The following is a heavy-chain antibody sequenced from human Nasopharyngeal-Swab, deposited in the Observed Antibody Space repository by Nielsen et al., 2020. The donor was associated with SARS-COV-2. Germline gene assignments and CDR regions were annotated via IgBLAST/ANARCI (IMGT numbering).Heavy chain of an antibody. V-gene: IGHV3-74*01. CDR1: GFTFSSYW. Sequence: GGSLRLSCAASGFTFSSYWMHWVRQAPGKGLVWVSRINSDGSSPSYADSVKGRFTISRDNAKNTLYLQMNSLRAEDTAVYYCARDLGSSGSSVSLDVWGKGTTVTVSS. D-gene: IGHD1-26*01. CDR3: ARDLGSSGSSVSLDV. J-gene: IGHJ6*04. CDR2: INSDGSSP.